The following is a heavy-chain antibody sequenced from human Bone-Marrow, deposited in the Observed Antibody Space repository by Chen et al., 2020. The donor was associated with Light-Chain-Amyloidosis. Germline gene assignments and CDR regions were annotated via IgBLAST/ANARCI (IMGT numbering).Heavy chain of an antibody. CDR1: GFTFSSDD. J-gene: IGHJ4*02. CDR2: IWSDGNNI. V-gene: IGHV3-33*01. CDR3: ARDMTALGFDL. D-gene: IGHD2-21*02. Sequence: VESWGGVVQSGRSLRLSCTASGFTFSSDDMHWVRQAPGKWLEWVAAIWSDGNNINYADSVKGRFIISRDNSKSTLYLQMNSLRAEDTGIYYCARDMTALGFDLWGQGTLVTVSS.